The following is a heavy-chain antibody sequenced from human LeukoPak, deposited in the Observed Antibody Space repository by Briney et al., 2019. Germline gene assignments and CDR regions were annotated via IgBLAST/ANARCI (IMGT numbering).Heavy chain of an antibody. D-gene: IGHD4-17*01. Sequence: SEILSLTCTVSGGSISSGGYYWSWIRQHPGKGLEWIGYIYYSGSTYYNPSLKSRVTISVDTSKNQFSLKLSSVTAADTAVYYCARGYGVGDWFDPWGQGTLVTVSS. CDR1: GGSISSGGYY. CDR3: ARGYGVGDWFDP. CDR2: IYYSGST. V-gene: IGHV4-31*03. J-gene: IGHJ5*02.